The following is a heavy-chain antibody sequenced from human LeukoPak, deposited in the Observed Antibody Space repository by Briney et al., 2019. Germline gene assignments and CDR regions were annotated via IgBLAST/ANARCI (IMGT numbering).Heavy chain of an antibody. J-gene: IGHJ4*02. Sequence: ASVKVSCKASGYTFANFGITWVRRAPGQGLEWMGWISAFNGKANYAQKFQGRVTMSRDTSTSTGYMELRSLTSDDTAVYYCARGGGVVVVINPDYWGQGTLVTVSS. D-gene: IGHD3-22*01. CDR3: ARGGGVVVVINPDY. CDR1: GYTFANFG. V-gene: IGHV1-18*01. CDR2: ISAFNGKA.